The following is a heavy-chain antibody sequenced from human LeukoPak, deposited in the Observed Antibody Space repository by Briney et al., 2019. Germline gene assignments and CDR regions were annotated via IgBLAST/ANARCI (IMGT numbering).Heavy chain of an antibody. CDR2: ISSSSSYI. CDR1: GFTFSSYS. D-gene: IGHD2-2*01. J-gene: IGHJ5*02. CDR3: ARGGTTREDNWFDP. V-gene: IGHV3-21*01. Sequence: GGSLRLSCAASGFTFSSYSMSWVRQAPGKGLEWVSSISSSSSYIYYADSVKGRFTISRDNAKNSLYLQMNSLRAEDTAVYYCARGGTTREDNWFDPWGQGTLVTVSS.